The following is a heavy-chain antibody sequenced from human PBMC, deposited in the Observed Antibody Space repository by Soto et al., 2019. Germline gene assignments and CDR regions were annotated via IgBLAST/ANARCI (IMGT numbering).Heavy chain of an antibody. D-gene: IGHD3-22*01. CDR3: ATESNYDSSGYYHPLLDY. Sequence: EASVKVSCKASGYTLTSYGISWVRQAPGQGLEWMGWISAYNGNTNYAQKLQGRVTTTTDTSTSTAYMELRSLRSDDTAVYYCATESNYDSSGYYHPLLDYWGQGTLVTVSS. J-gene: IGHJ4*02. V-gene: IGHV1-18*01. CDR1: GYTLTSYG. CDR2: ISAYNGNT.